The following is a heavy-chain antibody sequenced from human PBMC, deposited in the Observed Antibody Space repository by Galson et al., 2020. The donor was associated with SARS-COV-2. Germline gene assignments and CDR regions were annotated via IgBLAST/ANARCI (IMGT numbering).Heavy chain of an antibody. D-gene: IGHD6-13*01. CDR2: IYHTGTT. J-gene: IGHJ5*02. V-gene: IGHV4-4*02. Sequence: SETLSLTCVVSGGSISSNNWWSWVRQPPGKRREWIGEIYHTGTTNDNPSLESRVIISVDKSKNQFSLRLRSVTAADTAVYYCARDGAGAAAGTGGLSSWGQGTLVTVSS. CDR1: GGSISSNNW. CDR3: ARDGAGAAAGTGGLSS.